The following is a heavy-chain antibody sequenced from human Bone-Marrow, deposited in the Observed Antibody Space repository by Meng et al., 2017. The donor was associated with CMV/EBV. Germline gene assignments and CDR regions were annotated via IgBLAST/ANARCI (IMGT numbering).Heavy chain of an antibody. V-gene: IGHV3-30*02. CDR3: AKASRGAGGYYYYYGMDV. CDR1: GFTFSSYG. CDR2: IRYDGSNK. Sequence: GGSLRLSCAASGFTFSSYGMHWVRQAPGKGLEWVAFIRYDGSNKYYADSVKGRFTISRDNSKNTLYLQMNSLRAEDTAVYYCAKASRGAGGYYYYYGMDVWGQGTTVTVSS. D-gene: IGHD3-10*01. J-gene: IGHJ6*02.